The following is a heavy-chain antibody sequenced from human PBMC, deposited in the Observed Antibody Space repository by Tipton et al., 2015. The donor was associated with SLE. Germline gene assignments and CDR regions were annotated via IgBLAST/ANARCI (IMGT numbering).Heavy chain of an antibody. CDR3: VKDIGDSSGDDAFDI. CDR2: ISSSSSYI. CDR1: GFTFSSYD. J-gene: IGHJ3*02. Sequence: SLRLSCAASGFTFSSYDMNWVRQAPGKGLEWVSSISSSSSYIYYADSVKGRFTISRDNAKNSLYLQMNSLRAEDTAVYYCVKDIGDSSGDDAFDIWGQGTVVTVSS. D-gene: IGHD6-19*01. V-gene: IGHV3-21*03.